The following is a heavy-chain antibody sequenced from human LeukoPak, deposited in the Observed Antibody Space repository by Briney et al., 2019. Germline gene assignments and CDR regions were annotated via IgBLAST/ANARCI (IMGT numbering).Heavy chain of an antibody. J-gene: IGHJ4*02. CDR1: GFTFSSYS. Sequence: TPGGSLRLSCAASGFTFSSYSMNWVRQAPGKGLEWVSSISSSSSYIYYADSVKGRFTISRDNAKNSLYLQMNSLRAEDTAVYYCARRAGAYSHPYDYWGQGTLVTVSS. D-gene: IGHD4/OR15-4a*01. V-gene: IGHV3-21*04. CDR2: ISSSSSYI. CDR3: ARRAGAYSHPYDY.